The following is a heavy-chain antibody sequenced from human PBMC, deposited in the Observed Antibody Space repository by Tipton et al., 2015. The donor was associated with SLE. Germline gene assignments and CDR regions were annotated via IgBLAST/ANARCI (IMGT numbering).Heavy chain of an antibody. Sequence: TLSLTCAVYGGSFSGYYWSWIRQPPGKGLEWIGEINHSGRTNYTPSLKSRVTISVDTSKNQFSLKLSSVTAADTAVYYCASYGEVWYFDLWGRGTLVTVSS. CDR3: ASYGEVWYFDL. CDR2: INHSGRT. V-gene: IGHV4-34*01. CDR1: GGSFSGYY. D-gene: IGHD4/OR15-4a*01. J-gene: IGHJ2*01.